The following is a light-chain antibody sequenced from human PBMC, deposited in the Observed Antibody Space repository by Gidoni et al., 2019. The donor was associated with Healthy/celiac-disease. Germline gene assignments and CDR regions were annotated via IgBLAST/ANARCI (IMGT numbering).Light chain of an antibody. V-gene: IGKV1-39*01. Sequence: DMEKTRSPYSLYASVGDRVTLTGQASQSISSYLNWYQQKPGRSPKLLIYAASSLQSGVPSRFSASGSGTDFTLTISSLQPEDFATDYCQQSYSTPYTFGQGTKLEIK. CDR1: QSISSY. J-gene: IGKJ2*01. CDR2: AAS. CDR3: QQSYSTPYT.